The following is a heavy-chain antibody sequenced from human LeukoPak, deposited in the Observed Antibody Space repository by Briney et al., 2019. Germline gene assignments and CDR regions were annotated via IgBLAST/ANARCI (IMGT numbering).Heavy chain of an antibody. J-gene: IGHJ6*04. CDR2: ISSSGSTI. D-gene: IGHD3-10*02. CDR3: AELGITMIGGV. V-gene: IGHV3-48*03. Sequence: AGGSLRLSCAAAGFTFSSYEMNWVRQAPRKGLEWVSYISSSGSTIYYADSVKGRFTISRDNAKISLYLQMNSLRAEDTAVYYCAELGITMIGGVWGKGTTVTTSS. CDR1: GFTFSSYE.